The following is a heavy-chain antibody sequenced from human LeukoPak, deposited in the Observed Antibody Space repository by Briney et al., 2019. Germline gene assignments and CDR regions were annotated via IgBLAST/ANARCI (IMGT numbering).Heavy chain of an antibody. CDR1: GFTFSYYG. D-gene: IGHD3/OR15-3a*01. J-gene: IGHJ4*02. Sequence: GGSLRLSCAASGFTFSYYGMHWVRQAPGKGLEWVAFIRYDGSKTDYADSVKGRFTISRDNSENTLFLQMNSLRADDTAVYHCANDLGLVTTDYWGQGTQVTVSS. CDR3: ANDLGLVTTDY. CDR2: IRYDGSKT. V-gene: IGHV3-30*02.